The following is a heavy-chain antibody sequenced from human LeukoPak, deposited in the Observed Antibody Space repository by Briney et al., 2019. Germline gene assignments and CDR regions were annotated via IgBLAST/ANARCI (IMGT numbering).Heavy chain of an antibody. CDR3: ARGGAARLHFQN. J-gene: IGHJ1*01. D-gene: IGHD6-6*01. CDR1: GGSISTYY. V-gene: IGHV4-59*01. CDR2: IYHSGST. Sequence: SETQSLTCTVSGGSISTYYWNWIRQPPGKGLEWIGYIYHSGSTNYNPSLQSRVTISVDTSKNQFSLNLNSVTAADTAVYYCARGGAARLHFQNWGQGTLVTISS.